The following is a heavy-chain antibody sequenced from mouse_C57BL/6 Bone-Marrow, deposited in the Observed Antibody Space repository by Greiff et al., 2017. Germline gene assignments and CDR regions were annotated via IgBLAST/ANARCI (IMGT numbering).Heavy chain of an antibody. CDR2: IDPSDSYT. Sequence: VQLQQPGAELVKPGASVKLSCKASGYTFTSSWMQWVKQRPGQGLEWIGEIDPSDSYTNYNQKFKGKATLTVDTSSSTAYMQLSSLTSEDSAVYYCARDRTVVAWYFDYWGQGTTLTVSS. V-gene: IGHV1-50*01. J-gene: IGHJ2*01. CDR3: ARDRTVVAWYFDY. CDR1: GYTFTSSW. D-gene: IGHD1-1*01.